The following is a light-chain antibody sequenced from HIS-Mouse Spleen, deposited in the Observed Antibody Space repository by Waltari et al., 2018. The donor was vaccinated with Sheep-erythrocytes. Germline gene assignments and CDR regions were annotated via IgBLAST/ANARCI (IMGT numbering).Light chain of an antibody. J-gene: IGKJ4*01. CDR1: QSVLYSSNNKNY. V-gene: IGKV4-1*01. Sequence: DIVMTQSPDSLAVSLGERATINCKSSQSVLYSSNNKNYLAWYQQKPGQPPKLLIYRASTRESGVPDRFSGSGSGTDFTLTISSLQAEDVAVYYCQQYYSTPHTFGGGTKVEIK. CDR2: RAS. CDR3: QQYYSTPHT.